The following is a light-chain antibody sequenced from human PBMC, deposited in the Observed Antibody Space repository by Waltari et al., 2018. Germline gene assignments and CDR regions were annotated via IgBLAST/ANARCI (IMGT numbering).Light chain of an antibody. CDR2: DAS. CDR3: QKYESLPAT. V-gene: IGKV3-20*01. CDR1: RSVRKY. J-gene: IGKJ1*01. Sequence: EIVLTQSPGTLSLSPGERATLSCRASRSVRKYLAWYQQRPGQAPRLLIYDASTRATGIPDRFSGSGFGTDFSLTISRLEPEDFAVYYCQKYESLPATFGQGTKVEIK.